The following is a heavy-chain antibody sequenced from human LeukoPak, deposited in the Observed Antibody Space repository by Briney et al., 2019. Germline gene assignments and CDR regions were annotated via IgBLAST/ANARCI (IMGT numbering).Heavy chain of an antibody. CDR3: ARDGGYSYGYGFDP. D-gene: IGHD5-18*01. V-gene: IGHV4-4*02. CDR1: GGSISSSNW. Sequence: SGTLSLTCAVSGGSISSSNWWSWVRQPPGKGLEWIGEIYHSGSTNYNPSLKSRVTISVDTSKNQFSLKLSSVTAADTAVYYCARDGGYSYGYGFDPWGQGTLVTVSS. CDR2: IYHSGST. J-gene: IGHJ5*02.